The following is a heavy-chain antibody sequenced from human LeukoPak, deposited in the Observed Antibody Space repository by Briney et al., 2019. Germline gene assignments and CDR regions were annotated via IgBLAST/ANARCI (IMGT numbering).Heavy chain of an antibody. CDR3: AKAYSGRYGD. V-gene: IGHV4-59*12. CDR1: GGSISSYY. Sequence: SETLSLTCTVSGGSISSYYWSWIRQPPGKGLEWIGYIDYTGSTNYNPSLKSRVTISIDTSKNQFSLKLSSVTAADTAVYYCAKAYSGRYGDWGQGTLVTVSS. D-gene: IGHD1-26*01. J-gene: IGHJ4*02. CDR2: IDYTGST.